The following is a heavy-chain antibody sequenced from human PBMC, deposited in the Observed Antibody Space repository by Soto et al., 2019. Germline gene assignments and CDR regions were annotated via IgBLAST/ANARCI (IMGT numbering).Heavy chain of an antibody. J-gene: IGHJ4*02. CDR1: GDSVSICDYY. Sequence: TLSLTCTVSGDSVSICDYYLSLIRQPPGKGLEWIGYIYYSGSTYYNPSLKSRVTISVDTSKNQFSLKLSSVTAADTAVYYCARGGIADFDYWGQGTMVTVSS. D-gene: IGHD2-21*01. V-gene: IGHV4-30-4*01. CDR3: ARGGIADFDY. CDR2: IYYSGST.